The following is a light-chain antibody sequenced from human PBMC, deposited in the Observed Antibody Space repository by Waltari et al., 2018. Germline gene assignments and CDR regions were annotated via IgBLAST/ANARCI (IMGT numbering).Light chain of an antibody. CDR1: QSVSRS. CDR3: QHYVRLPAT. J-gene: IGKJ1*01. CDR2: GAS. V-gene: IGKV3-20*01. Sequence: IALTQSPGTPSLSPGARSTLSCRASQSVSRSLAWYQQKPGQAPKLLIYGASTRATGIPDRFTGSGSGTDFSLTISSLEPEDFAIYFCQHYVRLPATFGQGTKVEIK.